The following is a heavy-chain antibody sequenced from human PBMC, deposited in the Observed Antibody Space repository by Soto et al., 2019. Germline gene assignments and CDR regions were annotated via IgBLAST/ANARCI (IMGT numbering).Heavy chain of an antibody. V-gene: IGHV3-21*01. J-gene: IGHJ4*02. D-gene: IGHD6-6*01. CDR1: GFTFSSYS. CDR3: ARRSLEYISSLDY. Sequence: EVQLVESGGGLVKPGGSLRLSCAASGFTFSSYSMNWVRQAPGKGLEWVSSISSSSTYIYYADSVKGRFTISRDNAKNSLYLQMNSLRAEDTAVYYCARRSLEYISSLDYWGQGTLVTVSS. CDR2: ISSSSTYI.